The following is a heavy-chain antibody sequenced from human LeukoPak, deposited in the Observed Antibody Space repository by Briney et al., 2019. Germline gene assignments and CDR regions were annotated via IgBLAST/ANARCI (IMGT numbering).Heavy chain of an antibody. CDR3: ARDPSQKGPQSRIIVVVPAHYYYYGMDV. V-gene: IGHV1-18*01. CDR1: GYTFTSYG. D-gene: IGHD2-2*01. CDR2: ISAYNGNT. Sequence: ASVKVSCKASGYTFTSYGISWVRQAPGQGLEWMGWISAYNGNTNYAQKLQGRVTMTTDTSTSTAYMELRSLRSDDTAVYYCARDPSQKGPQSRIIVVVPAHYYYYGMDVWGQGTTVTVSS. J-gene: IGHJ6*02.